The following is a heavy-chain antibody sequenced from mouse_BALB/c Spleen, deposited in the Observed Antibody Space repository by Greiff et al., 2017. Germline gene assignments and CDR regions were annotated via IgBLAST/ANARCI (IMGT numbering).Heavy chain of an antibody. Sequence: QVQLQQSGPELVRPGASVKMSCKASGYTFTSYWMHWVKQKPGQGLEWIGMIDPSNSETRLNQKFKDKATLNVDKSSNTAYMQLSSLTSEDSAVYYCARCEITTGCWYFDVWGAGTTVTVSS. CDR1: GYTFTSYW. CDR3: ARCEITTGCWYFDV. J-gene: IGHJ1*01. CDR2: IDPSNSET. V-gene: IGHV1S127*01. D-gene: IGHD2-4*01.